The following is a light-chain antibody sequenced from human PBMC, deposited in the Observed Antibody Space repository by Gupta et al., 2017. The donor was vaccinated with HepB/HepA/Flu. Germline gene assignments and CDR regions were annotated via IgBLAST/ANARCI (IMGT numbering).Light chain of an antibody. CDR3: NSRDSSGNPVV. CDR2: GKT. Sequence: SSELTQDPAVSVALGQIVRITCQGDSLRRYYASWYQQTPGQAPVLVIYGKTNRPSGIPDRFSGSSSVKTASLTSTGAQAEDEADYYCNSRDSSGNPVVFGGGTKLTVL. CDR1: SLRRYY. J-gene: IGLJ2*01. V-gene: IGLV3-19*01.